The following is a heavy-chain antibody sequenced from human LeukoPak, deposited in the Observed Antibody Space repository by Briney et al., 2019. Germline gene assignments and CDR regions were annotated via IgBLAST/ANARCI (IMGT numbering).Heavy chain of an antibody. Sequence: SETLSLTCTVSGGSISSYYWSWIRQPPGKGLEWIGYIYYSGSTNYNPSLKSRVTISVDTSKNQFSLKLSSVTAADTAVYYCARDSPDYYDSSGIPGGTIYWGQGTLVTVSS. J-gene: IGHJ4*02. D-gene: IGHD3-22*01. V-gene: IGHV4-59*12. CDR3: ARDSPDYYDSSGIPGGTIY. CDR1: GGSISSYY. CDR2: IYYSGST.